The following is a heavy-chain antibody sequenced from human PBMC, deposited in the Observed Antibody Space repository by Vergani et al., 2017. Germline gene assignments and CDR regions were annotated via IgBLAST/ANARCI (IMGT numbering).Heavy chain of an antibody. D-gene: IGHD2-2*01. J-gene: IGHJ1*01. Sequence: QVPLVHSGSELKTPGASVTVSCKSSGYTFTSYAMNWVRQAPGQGLEWMGWINTNTGNPTYAQGFTGRFVFSLDTSVSTAYLQISSLKAEDTAVYYCARRYCSSTSCRGGYFQHWGQGTLVTVSS. CDR3: ARRYCSSTSCRGGYFQH. CDR2: INTNTGNP. CDR1: GYTFTSYA. V-gene: IGHV7-4-1*02.